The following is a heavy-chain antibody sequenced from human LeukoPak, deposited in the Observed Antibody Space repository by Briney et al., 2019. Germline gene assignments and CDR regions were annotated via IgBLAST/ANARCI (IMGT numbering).Heavy chain of an antibody. CDR1: GGSISSYY. V-gene: IGHV4-59*01. D-gene: IGHD2-15*01. CDR3: ARFRGSVGYCSGGSCYGAFDI. CDR2: IYYSGST. J-gene: IGHJ3*02. Sequence: SETLSLTCTVSGGSISSYYWSWIRQPPGKGLEWIGYIYYSGSTNYNPSLKSRVTISVDTSKNQFSLKLSSVTAADTAVYYCARFRGSVGYCSGGSCYGAFDIWGQGTMVTVSS.